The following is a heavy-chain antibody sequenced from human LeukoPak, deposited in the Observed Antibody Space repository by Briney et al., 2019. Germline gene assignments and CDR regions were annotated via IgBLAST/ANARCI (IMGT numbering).Heavy chain of an antibody. D-gene: IGHD6-6*01. CDR2: IYYSGST. CDR1: GGSFSSYY. J-gene: IGHJ6*02. CDR3: ARVEGPIAAPYYYYGMDV. Sequence: SETLSLTCTVSGGSFSSYYWSWIRQPPGKGLEWIGYIYYSGSTNYNPSLKSRVTISVDTSKNQFSLKLSSVTAADTAVYYCARVEGPIAAPYYYYGMDVWGQGTTVTVSS. V-gene: IGHV4-59*01.